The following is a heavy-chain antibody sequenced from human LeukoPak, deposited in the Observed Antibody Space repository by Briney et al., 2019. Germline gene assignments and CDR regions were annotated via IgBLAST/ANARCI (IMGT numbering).Heavy chain of an antibody. V-gene: IGHV3-48*02. CDR3: VYNWFDP. Sequence: PGGSLRLSCEASGFTFSIYAMNWVRQAPGKGLEWVSYISSSSTTIYYADSVKGRFTISRADAKNLLFLQMNSLRDEDTAVYYCVYNWFDPWGQGPLVAVSS. J-gene: IGHJ5*02. CDR1: GFTFSIYA. CDR2: ISSSSTTI.